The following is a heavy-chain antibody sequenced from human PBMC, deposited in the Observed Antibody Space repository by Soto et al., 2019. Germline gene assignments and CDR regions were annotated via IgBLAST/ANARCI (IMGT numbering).Heavy chain of an antibody. V-gene: IGHV4-4*02. CDR3: ARVGVGRYKFHSSGYYFFDF. D-gene: IGHD3-22*01. CDR2: VYESGTT. J-gene: IGHJ4*01. CDR1: GGSVSSNYW. Sequence: QVQLQESGPGVVKPSGILSLTCAVSGGSVSSNYWWSWVRQSPGKGLEWIGEVYESGTTNYNTSLKGRVTISVDKSKNQFSLNLRSVTAADTSVYFCARVGVGRYKFHSSGYYFFDFWGHGMLVTVSS.